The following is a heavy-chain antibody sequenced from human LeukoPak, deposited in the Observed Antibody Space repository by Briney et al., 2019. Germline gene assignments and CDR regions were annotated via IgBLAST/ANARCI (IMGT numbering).Heavy chain of an antibody. D-gene: IGHD5-18*01. CDR3: ARQGADTAMTTTTSFFDY. CDR1: GGSISSYY. CDR2: IYYSGST. V-gene: IGHV4-59*04. J-gene: IGHJ4*02. Sequence: SETLSLTCTVSGGSISSYYWSWIRQPPGKGLEWIGYIYYSGSTYYNPSLKSRVTISVDTSKNQFSLKLSSVTAADTAVYYCARQGADTAMTTTTSFFDYWGQGTLVTVSS.